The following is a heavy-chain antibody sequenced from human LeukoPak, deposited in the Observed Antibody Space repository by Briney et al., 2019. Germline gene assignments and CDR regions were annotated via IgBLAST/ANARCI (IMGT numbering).Heavy chain of an antibody. CDR2: INPNSGGT. D-gene: IGHD3-22*01. V-gene: IGHV1-2*02. Sequence: ASVKVSCKASGYTFTGYYMHWVRQAPGQGLEWMGWINPNSGGTNYAQKFQGRVTMTRDTSISTAYMELSSLRSEDTAVYYCATVSPPLSSGYYVYWFDPWGQGTLVTVSS. CDR1: GYTFTGYY. CDR3: ATVSPPLSSGYYVYWFDP. J-gene: IGHJ5*02.